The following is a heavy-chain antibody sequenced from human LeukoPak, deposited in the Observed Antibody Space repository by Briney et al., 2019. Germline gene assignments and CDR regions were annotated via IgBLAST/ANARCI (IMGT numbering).Heavy chain of an antibody. V-gene: IGHV3-15*01. CDR3: ATEGGSGWYGHFDH. Sequence: TSGGSLRLSCAASGFTFSSYAMHWVRQAPGKGLEWVGRIKSKTNGGTPDYAAPVKGRFTISRDDSKSTLYLQMNSLETEDTATYYCATEGGSGWYGHFDHWGRGTLVTVSS. CDR2: IKSKTNGGTP. CDR1: GFTFSSYA. J-gene: IGHJ4*02. D-gene: IGHD6-19*01.